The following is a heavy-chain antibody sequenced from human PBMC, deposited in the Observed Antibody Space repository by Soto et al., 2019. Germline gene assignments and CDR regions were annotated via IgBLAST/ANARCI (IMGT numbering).Heavy chain of an antibody. D-gene: IGHD3-3*01. V-gene: IGHV3-21*01. CDR3: ARGGDHDFWSGHNWFDP. CDR1: GFIFSSYS. CDR2: IGSSGNYI. J-gene: IGHJ5*02. Sequence: GGSLRLSCAASGFIFSSYSMNWVRQAPGKGLEWVSSIGSSGNYIYYADSVKGRFTISRDNAKNSLYLQMNSLRAEDTAVYYCARGGDHDFWSGHNWFDPWGQGTQVTVSS.